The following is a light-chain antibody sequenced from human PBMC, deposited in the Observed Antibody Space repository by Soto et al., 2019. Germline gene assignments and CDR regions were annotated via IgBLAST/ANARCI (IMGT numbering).Light chain of an antibody. Sequence: EILMTQSPATLSVSPGERATLSCRASQSVGTHLAWYQQKPGQAPRLFIYSASTRATGIPARFSGSGSGTEFTLTINSLQSEAFAVYYCQQYYSWPPLTFGGGTKVEI. J-gene: IGKJ4*01. V-gene: IGKV3-15*01. CDR1: QSVGTH. CDR2: SAS. CDR3: QQYYSWPPLT.